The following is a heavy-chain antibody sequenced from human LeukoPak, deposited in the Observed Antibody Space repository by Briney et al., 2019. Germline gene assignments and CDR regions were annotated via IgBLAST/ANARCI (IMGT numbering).Heavy chain of an antibody. CDR2: IYSTGKN. Sequence: SETLSLTCAVAGGSINSHYWGWIRQPPGKGLQWIGDIYSTGKNNYNPSLKSRVTISLDTSKSHLSLNLTSVLAADTAIYYCVRRDTGWNYFDYWGQGILVTVSS. J-gene: IGHJ4*02. CDR1: GGSINSHY. V-gene: IGHV4-4*08. D-gene: IGHD6-19*01. CDR3: VRRDTGWNYFDY.